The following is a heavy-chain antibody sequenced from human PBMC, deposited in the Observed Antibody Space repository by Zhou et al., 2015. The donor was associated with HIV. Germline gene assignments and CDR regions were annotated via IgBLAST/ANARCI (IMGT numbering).Heavy chain of an antibody. CDR2: IIAVSGTT. CDR3: ASGLEWLRVGDV. D-gene: IGHD3-3*01. CDR1: GGTFTSYY. V-gene: IGHV1-69*01. Sequence: QAQLVQSGAEVKKPASSVKVSCKASGGTFTSYYVSWVRQAPGQGLEWMGGIIAVSGTTNYAEKFQGRVTITADVSTSTVYMELNSLRFEDTAVYYCASGLEWLRVGDVWGQGTTVTVSS. J-gene: IGHJ6*02.